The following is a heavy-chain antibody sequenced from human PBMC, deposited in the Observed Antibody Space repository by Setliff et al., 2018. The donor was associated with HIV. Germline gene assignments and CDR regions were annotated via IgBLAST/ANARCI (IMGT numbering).Heavy chain of an antibody. D-gene: IGHD1-1*01. CDR3: ARDVRINTNFRLYYYYMDV. CDR1: TGSISRYY. CDR2: INPGGST. V-gene: IGHV4-34*01. J-gene: IGHJ6*03. Sequence: SETLSLTCTFSTGSISRYYWNWIRQPPGGGLEWIGEINPGGSTNYNPSLKSRVTISVDTSKNQFSLKLSSVTAADTAVYYCARDVRINTNFRLYYYYMDVWGKGTTVTVSS.